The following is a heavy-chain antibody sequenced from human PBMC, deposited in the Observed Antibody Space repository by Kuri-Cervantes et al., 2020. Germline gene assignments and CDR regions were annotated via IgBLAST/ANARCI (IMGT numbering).Heavy chain of an antibody. D-gene: IGHD6-13*01. CDR3: ARYSSSWYLDY. CDR2: IYYSGST. V-gene: IGHV4-39*07. J-gene: IGHJ4*02. CDR1: GGSISSSSYY. Sequence: SETLSLTCTVSGGSISSSSYYWGWIRQPPGKGLEWIGYIYYSGSTYYNPSLKSRVTISVDTSKNQFSLKLSSVTAADTAVYYCARYSSSWYLDYWGQGTLVTVSS.